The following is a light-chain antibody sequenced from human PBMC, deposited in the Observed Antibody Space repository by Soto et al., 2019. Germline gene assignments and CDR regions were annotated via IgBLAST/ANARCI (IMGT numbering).Light chain of an antibody. CDR2: GAS. Sequence: EIVLKQSPGTLSLSPGERATLSCRASQSVSSSYLAWYQQKPGQAPRLLIYGASSRATGIPDRFSGSGSGTDFTLTISRLEPEDFAVYYCQPYGSSPYTFGQGTKLEIK. J-gene: IGKJ2*01. CDR1: QSVSSSY. V-gene: IGKV3-20*01. CDR3: QPYGSSPYT.